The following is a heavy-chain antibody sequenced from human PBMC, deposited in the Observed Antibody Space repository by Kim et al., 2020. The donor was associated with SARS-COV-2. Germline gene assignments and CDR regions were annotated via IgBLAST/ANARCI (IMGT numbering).Heavy chain of an antibody. CDR3: ARGIRERLIFHYYYYMDV. CDR2: MNPNSGNT. J-gene: IGHJ6*03. D-gene: IGHD6-25*01. V-gene: IGHV1-8*01. CDR1: GYTFTSYD. Sequence: ASVKVSCKASGYTFTSYDINWVRQATGQGLEWMGWMNPNSGNTGYAQKFQGRVTMTRNTSISTAYMELSSLRSGYTAVYYFARGIRERLIFHYYYYMDVW.